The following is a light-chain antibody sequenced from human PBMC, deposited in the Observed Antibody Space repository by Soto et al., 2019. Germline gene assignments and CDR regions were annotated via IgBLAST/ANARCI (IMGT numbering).Light chain of an antibody. CDR3: SSYAGSNNPYV. CDR2: EVS. CDR1: SSDVGGYNY. J-gene: IGLJ1*01. V-gene: IGLV2-8*01. Sequence: QSVLTQPPSASGSPGQSVTISCTGTSSDVGGYNYVSWYQQHPSKAPKLMIYEVSKRPSGVPDRFSGSKSGNMASLTVSGLQAEDEADYYCSSYAGSNNPYVFGTGTKVTVL.